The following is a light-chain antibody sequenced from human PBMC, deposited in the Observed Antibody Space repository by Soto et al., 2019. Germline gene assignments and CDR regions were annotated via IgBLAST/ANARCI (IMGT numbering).Light chain of an antibody. CDR1: SSDVGGYNY. CDR3: NSYGGTNNYVV. Sequence: QSALTQPPSASGSPGQSVTISCTGTSSDVGGYNYVSWYRQHPGKAPQLIIYDVNKRPSGVPDRFSGSKSGNTASLTVSGLQAEDEADYFCNSYGGTNNYVVFGGGTKSPS. CDR2: DVN. V-gene: IGLV2-8*01. J-gene: IGLJ2*01.